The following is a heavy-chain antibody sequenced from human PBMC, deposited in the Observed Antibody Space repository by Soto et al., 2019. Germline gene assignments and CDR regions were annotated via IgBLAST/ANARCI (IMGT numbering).Heavy chain of an antibody. CDR1: GFVFKDSS. V-gene: IGHV3-73*01. J-gene: IGHJ4*02. CDR2: IRDRAYNYAT. D-gene: IGHD3-10*01. Sequence: ESVGGVVQPGGSLKLSCVASGFVFKDSSIHWVRQASGKGLEWVGRIRDRAYNYATAYTSSVKGRFTISRDDSTNTAYLQMNSLRTEDTAIYYCTRLISAAQDYWGQGTLVTVSS. CDR3: TRLISAAQDY.